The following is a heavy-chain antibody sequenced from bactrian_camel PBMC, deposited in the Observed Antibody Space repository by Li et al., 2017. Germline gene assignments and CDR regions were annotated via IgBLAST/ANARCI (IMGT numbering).Heavy chain of an antibody. V-gene: IGHV3S1*01. J-gene: IGHJ4*01. CDR3: AAARWVDCYSGSRLEGATYPY. CDR1: GYTDC. D-gene: IGHD3*01. CDR2: MSILGSRT. Sequence: HVQLVESGGGSVQAGGSLRLSCAASGYTDCMAWFRQAPGYEREGVAIMSILGSRTTYADSVKGRFTISKDNAEMTLYLQMDSLKPEDTAMYYCAAARWVDCYSGSRLEGATYPYWGQGTQVTVS.